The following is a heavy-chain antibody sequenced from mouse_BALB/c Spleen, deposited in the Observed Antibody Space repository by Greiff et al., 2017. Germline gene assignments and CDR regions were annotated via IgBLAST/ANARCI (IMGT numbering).Heavy chain of an antibody. J-gene: IGHJ4*01. V-gene: IGHV3-2*02. Sequence: EVKLLESGPGLVKPSRFLSPPCSGTGYSITSDYAWKWIRHSPGNKLEWMGHISYSGSTSYNPSLKSRISITRDTSKNQFFLQLNSVTTEDTATYYCARWGYGSSLWDYWGQGTSVTVSS. CDR3: ARWGYGSSLWDY. CDR2: ISYSGST. D-gene: IGHD1-1*01. CDR1: GYSITSDYA.